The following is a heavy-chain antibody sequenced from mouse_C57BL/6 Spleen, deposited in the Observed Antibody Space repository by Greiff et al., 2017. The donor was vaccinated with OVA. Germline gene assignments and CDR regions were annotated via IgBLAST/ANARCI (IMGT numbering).Heavy chain of an antibody. CDR1: GYTFTSYW. CDR2: IHPNSGST. V-gene: IGHV1-64*01. Sequence: QVQLQQPGAELVKPGASVKLSCKASGYTFTSYWMHWVKQRPGQGLEWIGMIHPNSGSTNYNEKFKSKATLTVDKSSSTAYMQLSSLTSEDSAVYYCARRGLTGPSYWYFDVWGTGTTVTVSS. D-gene: IGHD4-1*01. J-gene: IGHJ1*03. CDR3: ARRGLTGPSYWYFDV.